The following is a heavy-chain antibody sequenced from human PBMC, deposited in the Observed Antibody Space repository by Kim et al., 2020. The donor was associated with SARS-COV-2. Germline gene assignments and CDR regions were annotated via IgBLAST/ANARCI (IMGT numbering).Heavy chain of an antibody. D-gene: IGHD1-26*01. CDR3: ARDWFGGSYPVGY. V-gene: IGHV3-33*05. CDR2: ISYDGSNK. CDR1: GFTFSSYG. J-gene: IGHJ4*02. Sequence: GGSLRLSCAASGFTFSSYGMHWVRQAPGKGLEWVAVISYDGSNKYYADSVKGRFTISRDNSKNTLYLQMNSLRAEDTAVYYCARDWFGGSYPVGYWGQGTLVTVSS.